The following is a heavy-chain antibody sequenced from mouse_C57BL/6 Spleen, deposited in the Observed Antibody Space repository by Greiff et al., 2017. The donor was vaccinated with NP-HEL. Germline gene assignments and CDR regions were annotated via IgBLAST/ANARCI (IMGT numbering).Heavy chain of an antibody. Sequence: QVQLQQSGAELVKPGASVKLSCKASGYTFTSYWMHWVKQRPGQGLEWIGMIHPNSGSTNYNEKFKSKATLTVDKSSSTAYMQLSSLTSEDSAVYYCARRYYGNFWYFDVWGTGTTVTVSS. CDR1: GYTFTSYW. J-gene: IGHJ1*03. D-gene: IGHD2-1*01. V-gene: IGHV1-64*01. CDR3: ARRYYGNFWYFDV. CDR2: IHPNSGST.